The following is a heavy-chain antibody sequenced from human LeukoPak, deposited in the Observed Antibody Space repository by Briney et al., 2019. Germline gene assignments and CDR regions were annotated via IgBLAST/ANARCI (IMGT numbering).Heavy chain of an antibody. J-gene: IGHJ4*02. CDR3: ARGPSGYSSGWYLVY. D-gene: IGHD6-19*01. CDR1: GGSISSSSYY. Sequence: SETLSLTCTVSGGSISSSSYYWGWIRQPPGKGLEWIGSIYYSGSTYYNPSLKSRVTISVDTSKNQFSLKLSSVTAADTAVYYCARGPSGYSSGWYLVYWGQGTLVTVSS. CDR2: IYYSGST. V-gene: IGHV4-39*01.